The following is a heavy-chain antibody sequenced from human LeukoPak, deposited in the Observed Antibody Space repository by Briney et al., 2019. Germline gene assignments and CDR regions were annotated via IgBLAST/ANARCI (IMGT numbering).Heavy chain of an antibody. D-gene: IGHD2-8*01. J-gene: IGHJ4*02. Sequence: GGSLRLSCAASGFQFSTSWMTWVRQAPGKGLEWVANIKPDGSAKNYVGFVQGRFTISRDNPGNSVYLQMRSLRADDTALYFCARDVANNAFDYWGQGTLVTVSS. CDR3: ARDVANNAFDY. V-gene: IGHV3-7*01. CDR1: GFQFSTSW. CDR2: IKPDGSAK.